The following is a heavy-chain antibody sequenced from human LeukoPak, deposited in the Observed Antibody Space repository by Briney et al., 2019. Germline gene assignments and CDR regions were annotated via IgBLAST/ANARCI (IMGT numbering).Heavy chain of an antibody. CDR2: MNPNSGNT. J-gene: IGHJ5*02. D-gene: IGHD4-17*01. CDR1: GYTFTSYD. V-gene: IGHV1-8*02. Sequence: GASVKVSCKASGYTFTSYDINWVRQATGQGLEWMGWMNPNSGNTGYAQKFQGRVTMTRDTSTSTVYMELSSLRSEDTAVYYCARDLSGSTVTTPMGNWFDPWGQGTLVTVSS. CDR3: ARDLSGSTVTTPMGNWFDP.